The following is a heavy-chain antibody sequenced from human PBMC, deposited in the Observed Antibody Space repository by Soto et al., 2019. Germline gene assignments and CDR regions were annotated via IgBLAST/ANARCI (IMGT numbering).Heavy chain of an antibody. D-gene: IGHD6-19*01. CDR3: AGEHSSGRSKD. V-gene: IGHV1-8*01. CDR2: MNPNKGKT. CDR1: GYTFTSYD. J-gene: IGHJ4*02. Sequence: QVQLVQSGAEVKKPGASVKVSCKASGYTFTSYDINWVRQATGQGLEWMGWMNPNKGKTGYAQKVQXXVTMTRNSPISPAYMELRILRSEDTAVYYCAGEHSSGRSKDWGQGTLVTVSS.